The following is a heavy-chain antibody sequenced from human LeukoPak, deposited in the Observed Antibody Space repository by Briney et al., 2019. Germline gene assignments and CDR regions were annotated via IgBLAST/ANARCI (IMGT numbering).Heavy chain of an antibody. Sequence: GGSLRLSCAASGFTFSSYWMHWVRQAPGKGLVWVSRINSDGSSTSYADSVKGRFTISRDNAKNTLYLQMNSLRAEDTAVYYCARARLRGNWFDPWGQGTLVTVSS. J-gene: IGHJ5*02. CDR3: ARARLRGNWFDP. V-gene: IGHV3-74*01. CDR2: INSDGSST. D-gene: IGHD4-17*01. CDR1: GFTFSSYW.